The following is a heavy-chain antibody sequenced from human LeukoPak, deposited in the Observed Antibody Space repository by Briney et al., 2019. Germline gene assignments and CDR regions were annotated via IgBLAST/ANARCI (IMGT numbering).Heavy chain of an antibody. CDR3: ANGRITIWASTGDAFDI. CDR1: GFTFSSYG. J-gene: IGHJ3*02. CDR2: IRYDGSNK. Sequence: PGGSLRLSCAASGFTFSSYGMHWVRQAPGKGLEWVAFIRYDGSNKDYADSVKGRFTISRDNSKNTLYLQMNSLRAEDTAVYYCANGRITIWASTGDAFDIWGQGTMVTVSS. V-gene: IGHV3-30*02. D-gene: IGHD3-3*01.